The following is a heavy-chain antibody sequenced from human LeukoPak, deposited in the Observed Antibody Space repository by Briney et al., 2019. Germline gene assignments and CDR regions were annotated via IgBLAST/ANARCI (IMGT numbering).Heavy chain of an antibody. J-gene: IGHJ3*02. V-gene: IGHV3-74*01. D-gene: IGHD3-3*01. CDR1: GFTFSSYW. Sequence: GGSLRLSCAASGFTFSSYWMHWVRQAPGKGLVWVSRINSDGSSTIYADSVKGRFTIPRDNAKKTLYLQMNSLRAEDTAVYYCARDWELYDFWSGPRRGAFDIWGQGTMVTVSS. CDR2: INSDGSST. CDR3: ARDWELYDFWSGPRRGAFDI.